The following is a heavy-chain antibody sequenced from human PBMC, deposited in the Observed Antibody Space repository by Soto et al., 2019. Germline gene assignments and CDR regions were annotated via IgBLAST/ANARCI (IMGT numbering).Heavy chain of an antibody. CDR3: AKEDDDILTGYHFDY. Sequence: QVQLVESGGGVVQPGRSLRLSCAASGFTFSSYGMHWVRQAPGKGLEWVAVISYDGSNKYYADSVKGRFTISRDNSKNTLYLQMNSLRAEDTAVYYCAKEDDDILTGYHFDYWGQGTLVTVSS. CDR2: ISYDGSNK. J-gene: IGHJ4*02. V-gene: IGHV3-30*18. D-gene: IGHD3-9*01. CDR1: GFTFSSYG.